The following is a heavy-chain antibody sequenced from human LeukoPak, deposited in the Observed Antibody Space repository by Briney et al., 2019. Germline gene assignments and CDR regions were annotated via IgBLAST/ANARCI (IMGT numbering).Heavy chain of an antibody. J-gene: IGHJ4*02. CDR1: GGSFSGYY. CDR3: ARSSPRNYDILTGPLDY. V-gene: IGHV4-34*01. CDR2: INHSGST. Sequence: PSETLSLTCAVYGGSFSGYYWSWIRQPPGKGLEWIGEINHSGSTNYNPSLKSRVTISVDTSKNQFSLKLSSVTAADTAVYYCARSSPRNYDILTGPLDYWGQGTLVTVSS. D-gene: IGHD3-9*01.